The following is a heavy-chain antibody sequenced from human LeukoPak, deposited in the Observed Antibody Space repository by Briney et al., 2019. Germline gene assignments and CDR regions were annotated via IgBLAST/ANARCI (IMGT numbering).Heavy chain of an antibody. CDR2: ISGGGGST. CDR3: ATSYYGSGSFSYRDY. V-gene: IGHV3-23*01. J-gene: IGHJ4*02. D-gene: IGHD3-10*01. CDR1: GFTFSSNW. Sequence: GGSLRLSCAASGFTFSSNWMHWVRQAPGKGLEWVSTISGGGGSTCFADSVKGRFTISRDNSKNTLYLQMNSLRAEDTAIYYCATSYYGSGSFSYRDYWGQGTLVTVSS.